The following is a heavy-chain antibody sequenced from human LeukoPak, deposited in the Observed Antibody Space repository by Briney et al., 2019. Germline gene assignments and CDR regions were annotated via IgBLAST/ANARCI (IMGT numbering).Heavy chain of an antibody. CDR1: GFTFSSYD. CDR2: NGTAGDT. D-gene: IGHD3-16*02. CDR3: ARGGITFGGVIVLGMDV. Sequence: GGSLRLSCAASGFTFSSYDMHWVRQATGKGLEWVSANGTAGDTYYPGSVKVRFTISRENAKNSLYLQMDSLRAGDTAVYYCARGGITFGGVIVLGMDVWGQGTTVTVSS. J-gene: IGHJ6*02. V-gene: IGHV3-13*01.